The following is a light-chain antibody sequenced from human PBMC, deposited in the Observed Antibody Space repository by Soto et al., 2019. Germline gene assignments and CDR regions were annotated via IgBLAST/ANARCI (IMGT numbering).Light chain of an antibody. V-gene: IGKV3-20*01. Sequence: ETVLTQSPGTLSLSPGERATLSCRASQSISSSFLAWYQQKPGQAPRLLIYGASSRATGIPDRFSGSESGTDFTLTISRLEPEDAAVYYCQQYVRSPPSWTFGQGTKVEIK. J-gene: IGKJ1*01. CDR2: GAS. CDR1: QSISSSF. CDR3: QQYVRSPPSWT.